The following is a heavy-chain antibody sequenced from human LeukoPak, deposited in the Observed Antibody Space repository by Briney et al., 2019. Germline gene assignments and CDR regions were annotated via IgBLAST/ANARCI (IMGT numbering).Heavy chain of an antibody. CDR1: GGSISSYY. J-gene: IGHJ5*02. Sequence: PSETLSLTCTVSGGSISSYYWSWIRRSPGKGLECIGYIHYTGSTNYNPSLKSRVTISVETSKNQFSLKLKSVTAADTAAYYCARGGYYGSGNDFRFDPWGQGTLVTVSS. D-gene: IGHD3-10*01. V-gene: IGHV4-59*01. CDR3: ARGGYYGSGNDFRFDP. CDR2: IHYTGST.